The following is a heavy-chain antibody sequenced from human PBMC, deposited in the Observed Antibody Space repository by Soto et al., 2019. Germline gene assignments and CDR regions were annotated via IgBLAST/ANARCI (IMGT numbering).Heavy chain of an antibody. CDR2: ISPMFGAA. J-gene: IGHJ4*02. Sequence: QVQLVQSGAEMKKPGSSVKVSCQSSGGTFNTYAMNWVRQAPGQGPEWMGDISPMFGAANYAPKFQGRVTITADESTGTSYMQLSSLTSEDTALYFCAREVQVHTPAFVYWGQGTPVTVSS. CDR3: AREVQVHTPAFVY. CDR1: GGTFNTYA. D-gene: IGHD3-10*01. V-gene: IGHV1-69*19.